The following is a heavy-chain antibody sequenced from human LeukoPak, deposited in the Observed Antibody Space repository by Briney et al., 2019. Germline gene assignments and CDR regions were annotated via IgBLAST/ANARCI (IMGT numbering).Heavy chain of an antibody. CDR3: ARIGYCSSTSCYPYYYYMDV. CDR2: IYHSGST. D-gene: IGHD2-2*01. V-gene: IGHV4-30-2*01. CDR1: GDSISSGGYS. Sequence: PSETLSLTCAVSGDSISSGGYSWRWIRQPPGKGLEWIGYIYHSGSTYYNPSLKSRVTISVDRSKNQFSLKLSSVTAADTAVYYCARIGYCSSTSCYPYYYYMDVWGKGTTVTVSS. J-gene: IGHJ6*03.